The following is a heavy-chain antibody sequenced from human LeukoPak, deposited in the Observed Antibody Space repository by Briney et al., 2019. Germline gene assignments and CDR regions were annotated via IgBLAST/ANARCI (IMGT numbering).Heavy chain of an antibody. CDR2: IGPRTGET. CDR3: ARDQSPGLFDY. D-gene: IGHD3/OR15-3a*01. Sequence: GGSLRLSCAASGFTVSSNYMSWVRQAPGKGLEWVGWIGPRTGETNYAQEYQGRLTMSTDTSTSTAFMELRSLRSNDTAVYYCARDQSPGLFDYWGQGTLVTVSS. V-gene: IGHV1-18*04. CDR1: GFTVSSNY. J-gene: IGHJ4*02.